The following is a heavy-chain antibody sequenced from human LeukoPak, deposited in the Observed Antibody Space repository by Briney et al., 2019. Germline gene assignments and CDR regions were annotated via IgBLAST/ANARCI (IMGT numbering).Heavy chain of an antibody. V-gene: IGHV4-59*08. CDR2: IYYSGST. J-gene: IGHJ6*02. CDR3: ARLVLYSSGWSHYYGMDV. Sequence: SETLSLTCTVSGGSISSYYWSWIRQPPGKGLEWIGYIYYSGSTNYNPSLKSRVTISVDTSKNQFSLKLSSVTAADTAVYYCARLVLYSSGWSHYYGMDVWGQGTTVTVSS. CDR1: GGSISSYY. D-gene: IGHD6-19*01.